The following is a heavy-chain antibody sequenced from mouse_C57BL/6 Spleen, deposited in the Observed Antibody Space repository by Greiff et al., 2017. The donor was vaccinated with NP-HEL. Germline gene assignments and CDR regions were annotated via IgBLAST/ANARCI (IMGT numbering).Heavy chain of an antibody. CDR1: GFSLTSYG. CDR2: IWSGGST. D-gene: IGHD2-4*01. Sequence: QVQLKESGPGLVQPSQSLSITCTVSGFSLTSYGVHWVRQSPGKGLEWLGVIWSGGSTDYNAAFISRLSISKDNSKSQVFFKMNSLQADDTAIYYCARGGWGYDYDVAWFAYWGQGTLVTVSA. V-gene: IGHV2-2*01. J-gene: IGHJ3*01. CDR3: ARGGWGYDYDVAWFAY.